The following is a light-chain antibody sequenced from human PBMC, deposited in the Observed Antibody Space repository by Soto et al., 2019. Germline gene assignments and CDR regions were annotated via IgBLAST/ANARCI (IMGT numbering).Light chain of an antibody. CDR1: KLGQRF. Sequence: YELIQPPSVSVSPGQTASITCSGDKLGQRFACWYQQKTGQPPVLVIYQDNKRPSGIPERFSGSNSGNTATLTIGGTQAMDEADYYCQAWDSSTGVFGGGTKVTVL. CDR3: QAWDSSTGV. V-gene: IGLV3-1*01. J-gene: IGLJ3*02. CDR2: QDN.